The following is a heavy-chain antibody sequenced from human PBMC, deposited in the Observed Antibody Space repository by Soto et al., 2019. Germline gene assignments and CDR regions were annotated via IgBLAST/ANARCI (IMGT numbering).Heavy chain of an antibody. CDR2: FYHSGST. CDR3: ERVSNLTIFGVVICYAFDI. Sequence: PAGTLSLTCTVSGVSISSSNLWSLVRQPPGKGLEGIVEFYHSGSTNYNPSFKSRVTISVDNSKNNFSLQLSSVSAADTAMYYCERVSNLTIFGVVICYAFDIWGQGTMVTVSS. J-gene: IGHJ3*02. CDR1: GVSISSSNL. D-gene: IGHD3-3*01. V-gene: IGHV4-4*02.